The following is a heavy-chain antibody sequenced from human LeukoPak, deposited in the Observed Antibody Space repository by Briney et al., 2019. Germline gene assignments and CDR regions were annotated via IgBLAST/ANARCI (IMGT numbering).Heavy chain of an antibody. J-gene: IGHJ4*02. V-gene: IGHV1-2*02. CDR1: GYTFSDYY. D-gene: IGHD6-13*01. CDR2: INYNSGVT. CDR3: ARGVRYSSSWFNPRVYFDY. Sequence: ASVKVSCKASGYTFSDYYMHWVRQAPGQGLEWMGWINYNSGVTNYAQKFQGRVTMTRDTSISTAYMELSRPRSDDTAVYYCARGVRYSSSWFNPRVYFDYWGQGTLVTVSS.